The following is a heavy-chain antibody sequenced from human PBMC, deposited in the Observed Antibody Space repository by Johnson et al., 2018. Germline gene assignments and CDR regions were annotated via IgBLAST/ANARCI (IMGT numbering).Heavy chain of an antibody. Sequence: QVQLVQSGAEVKRPGSSVKVSCKASGATFNSYAFSWVRQAPGPGLEWMGTILPIFGTPNSAQQFQGRVPITADEFTTTAYVGLGSLRSEETAVDFCASGRPAFDMWGQGTMVTVSS. CDR2: ILPIFGTP. J-gene: IGHJ3*02. CDR1: GATFNSYA. CDR3: ASGRPAFDM. V-gene: IGHV1-69*18.